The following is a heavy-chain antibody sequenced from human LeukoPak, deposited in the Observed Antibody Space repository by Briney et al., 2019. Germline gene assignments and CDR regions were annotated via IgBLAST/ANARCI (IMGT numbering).Heavy chain of an antibody. J-gene: IGHJ6*03. CDR1: GFTFSSYG. V-gene: IGHV3-23*01. D-gene: IGHD3-10*01. CDR2: ISGSGGST. CDR3: AKEDKKYSMVRGVNSPDYYYYMDV. Sequence: PGGSLRLSCAASGFTFSSYGMSWVRQAPGKGLEWVSAISGSGGSTYYADSVKGRFTISRDNSKNTLYLQMNSLRAEDTAVYYCAKEDKKYSMVRGVNSPDYYYYMDVWGKGTTVTISS.